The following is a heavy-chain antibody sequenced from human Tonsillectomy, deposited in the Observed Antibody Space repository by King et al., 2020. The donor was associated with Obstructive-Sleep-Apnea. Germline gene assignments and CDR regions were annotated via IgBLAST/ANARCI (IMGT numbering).Heavy chain of an antibody. V-gene: IGHV3-23*04. CDR2: IGGTGVST. CDR3: ARAFGSIDSFDY. CDR1: EFTFSSYA. D-gene: IGHD3-3*01. Sequence: VQLVESGGGLVQPGGSLRLSCAASEFTFSSYAMSWVRQAPGKGLEWVSSIGGTGVSTFYADYVKGRLTISRDNSKNTLYLKMSSLRAEDMAIYYCARAFGSIDSFDYWGQGTLLTVSS. J-gene: IGHJ4*02.